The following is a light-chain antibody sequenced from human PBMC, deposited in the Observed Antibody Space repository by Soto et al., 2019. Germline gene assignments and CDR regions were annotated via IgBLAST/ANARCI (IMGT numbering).Light chain of an antibody. CDR1: SNDVGGYNY. V-gene: IGLV2-11*01. CDR2: DVN. Sequence: QSVLTQPRSVSGSPGQSVTISCTGTSNDVGGYNYVSWYQQHPGKAPKLMISDVNKRPSGVPDRFSGSKSGNTASLTLSGLQAEDEADYYCCSYAGSSYVFGTGTKVTVL. CDR3: CSYAGSSYV. J-gene: IGLJ1*01.